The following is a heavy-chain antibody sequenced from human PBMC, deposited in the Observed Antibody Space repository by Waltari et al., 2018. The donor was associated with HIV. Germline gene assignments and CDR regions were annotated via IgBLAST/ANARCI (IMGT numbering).Heavy chain of an antibody. J-gene: IGHJ4*02. CDR2: ISGRGEIA. CDR1: GFPFDTYA. CDR3: AKDLGDYVWGMFTGAHFDS. Sequence: EVRLLESGGHLIQPGGSLRLSCAASGFPFDTYAMNWVRQAPGKGLEWFAAISGRGEIAYSADSVKGRFSISRDNSKNTLFLHMTSLRAEDTALYYCAKDLGDYVWGMFTGAHFDSWGQGTLVTVSS. D-gene: IGHD3-10*02. V-gene: IGHV3-23*01.